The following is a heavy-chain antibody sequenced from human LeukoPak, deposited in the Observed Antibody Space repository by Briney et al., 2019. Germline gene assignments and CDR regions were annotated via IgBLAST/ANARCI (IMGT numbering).Heavy chain of an antibody. D-gene: IGHD1-1*01. J-gene: IGHJ6*03. CDR3: ARDAHPRTTGTPVRGYYYMDV. CDR2: INPSCGST. Sequence: WASVKVSFQGTGYTFTSYHMHWVGPAPGQGVEGMGIINPSCGSTSYAQKFQGRVTMTRDMSTSTVYMELSSLRSEDTAVYYCARDAHPRTTGTPVRGYYYMDVWGKGTTVTVSS. V-gene: IGHV1-46*01. CDR1: GYTFTSYH.